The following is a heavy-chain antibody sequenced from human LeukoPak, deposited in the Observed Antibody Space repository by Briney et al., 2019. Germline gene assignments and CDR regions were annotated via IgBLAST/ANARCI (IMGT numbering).Heavy chain of an antibody. CDR1: GGTFSSYA. CDR3: ATDELGGYGDYYY. J-gene: IGHJ4*02. Sequence: ASVKVSCKASGGTFSSYAISWVRQAPGQGLEWMGGIIPIFGTANYAQKFQGRVTITTDESTSTAYMELSSPRSEDTAVYYCATDELGGYGDYYYWGQGTLVTVSS. CDR2: IIPIFGTA. V-gene: IGHV1-69*05. D-gene: IGHD4-17*01.